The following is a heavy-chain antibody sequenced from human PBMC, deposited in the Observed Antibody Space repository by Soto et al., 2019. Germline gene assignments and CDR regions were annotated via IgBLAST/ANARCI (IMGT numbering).Heavy chain of an antibody. CDR2: IYYSGST. CDR1: GGSISSYY. D-gene: IGHD6-13*01. J-gene: IGHJ4*02. V-gene: IGHV4-59*01. Sequence: NPSETLSLTCTVSGGSISSYYWSWIRQPPGKGLEWIGYIYYSGSTNYNPSLKSRVTISVDTSKNQFSLKLSSVTAADTAVYYCAGEPLGSSSWYSGENYWGQGTLVTVSS. CDR3: AGEPLGSSSWYSGENY.